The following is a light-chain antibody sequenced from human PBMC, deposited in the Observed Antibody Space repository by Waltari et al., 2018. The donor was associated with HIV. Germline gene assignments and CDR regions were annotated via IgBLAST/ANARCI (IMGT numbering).Light chain of an antibody. V-gene: IGLV2-14*01. CDR1: TSDVGGYKY. CDR2: EVT. CDR3: TSYTSRNTRV. J-gene: IGLJ1*01. Sequence: QSALTQPASVSGSPGQSITISCTGTTSDVGGYKYVSWYQQHPGKAPKLMIFEVTNRPSGVSIRFSGAKSGNTASLTISGLQAEDEADYYCTSYTSRNTRVFGTGTKVTVL.